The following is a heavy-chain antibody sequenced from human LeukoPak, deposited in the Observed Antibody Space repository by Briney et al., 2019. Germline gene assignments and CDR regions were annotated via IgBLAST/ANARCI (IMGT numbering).Heavy chain of an antibody. D-gene: IGHD3-22*01. Sequence: SETLSLTCTVSGGSMSSYYWSWIRQPPGKRLEWIGYIYYSGTTNYNPSLKSRVTISVDTSKNQFSLKLSSVTAADTAVYYCGRVDSGGYKELIDYWGQGTLVTVSS. CDR3: GRVDSGGYKELIDY. CDR1: GGSMSSYY. J-gene: IGHJ4*02. V-gene: IGHV4-59*01. CDR2: IYYSGTT.